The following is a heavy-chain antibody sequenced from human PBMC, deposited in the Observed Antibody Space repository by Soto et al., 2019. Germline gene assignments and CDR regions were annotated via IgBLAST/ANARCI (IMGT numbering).Heavy chain of an antibody. Sequence: QVQLVESGGGVVQPGRSLRLSCSASGFTFSDYAINWVRQAPGKGLEWVASISGDGINKYIADSVKGRFIISRDNSKNTVLLQRSSLRPEDTAVYYCARRLTPSVTAMGYWGQGTLVTVSS. CDR1: GFTFSDYA. CDR3: ARRLTPSVTAMGY. D-gene: IGHD2-21*02. CDR2: ISGDGINK. J-gene: IGHJ4*02. V-gene: IGHV3-30-3*01.